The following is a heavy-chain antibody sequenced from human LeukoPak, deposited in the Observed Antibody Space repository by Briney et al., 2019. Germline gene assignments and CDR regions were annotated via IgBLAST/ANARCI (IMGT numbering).Heavy chain of an antibody. D-gene: IGHD1-26*01. CDR2: IYHSGST. CDR3: ARAVDYSGSYNADY. J-gene: IGHJ4*02. V-gene: IGHV4-38-2*02. CDR1: GGSISSYY. Sequence: SETLSLTCTVSGGSISSYYWGWIRQPPGKGLEWIGSIYHSGSTYYNPSLKSRVTISVDTSKNQFSLKLSSVTAADTAVYYCARAVDYSGSYNADYWGQGTLVTVSS.